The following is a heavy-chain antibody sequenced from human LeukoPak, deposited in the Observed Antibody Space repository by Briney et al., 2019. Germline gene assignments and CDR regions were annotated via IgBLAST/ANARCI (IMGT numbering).Heavy chain of an antibody. CDR1: GFTFSSYA. J-gene: IGHJ5*02. V-gene: IGHV3-64*01. Sequence: PGGSLRLSCAASGFTFSSYAMHWVPQAPGKGLEYVSAISSNGGSTYYANSVKGRFTISRDNSKNTLYLQMGSLGAEDMAVYYCAREYEGALGWFDPWGQGTLVTVSS. D-gene: IGHD1-26*01. CDR3: AREYEGALGWFDP. CDR2: ISSNGGST.